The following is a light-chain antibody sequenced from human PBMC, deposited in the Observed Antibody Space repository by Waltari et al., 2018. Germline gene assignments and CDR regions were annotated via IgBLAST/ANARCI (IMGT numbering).Light chain of an antibody. CDR3: QQYDNYWT. V-gene: IGKV1-5*03. CDR1: QSITNW. J-gene: IGKJ1*01. Sequence: IHITQSPSTLSASVGDSVPITCRASQSITNWLAWYQQKPVKAPKLLIYRASNLESGVPSRFSGSGSGTECTLTISSLQPDDFATYYCQQYDNYWTFGQGTKVEI. CDR2: RAS.